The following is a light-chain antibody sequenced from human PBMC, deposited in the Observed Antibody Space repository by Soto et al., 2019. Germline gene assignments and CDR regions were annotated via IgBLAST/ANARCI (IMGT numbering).Light chain of an antibody. CDR3: QQRSKGPPT. J-gene: IGKJ4*01. V-gene: IGKV3-11*01. CDR1: QSVSSY. CDR2: DAS. Sequence: EIVLTQSPATLSLSPGERATLSCRASQSVSSYLAWYQQKPDPAPRLLIYDASNRATRIPARLSGSESGTDFSLTIRCLAPEDFAVYYCQQRSKGPPTFGGGTKVVIK.